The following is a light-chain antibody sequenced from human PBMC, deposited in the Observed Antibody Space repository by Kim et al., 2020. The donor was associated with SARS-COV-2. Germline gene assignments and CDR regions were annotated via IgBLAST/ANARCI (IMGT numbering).Light chain of an antibody. CDR1: NIGSKS. J-gene: IGLJ3*02. CDR2: YDS. CDR3: QVWDSTSDHPGV. V-gene: IGLV3-21*04. Sequence: PGKTARITCGGNNIGSKSVHWYQQKPGQAPVLVIYYDSDRPSGIPERFSGSNSGNTATLTISRVEAGDEADYYCQVWDSTSDHPGVFGGGTQLTVL.